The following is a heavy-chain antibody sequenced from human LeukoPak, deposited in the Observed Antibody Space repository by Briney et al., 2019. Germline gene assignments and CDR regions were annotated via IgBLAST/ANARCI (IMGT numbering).Heavy chain of an antibody. CDR2: ISGSGGST. Sequence: GGSLRLSCAASGFTFSSYAMSWVRQAPGKGLEWVSGISGSGGSTYYADSVKGRFTISRDNSKNTLYLQMNSLRAEDTAVYYCASQNNFHDYGDSLGWFDPWGQGTLVTVSS. CDR3: ASQNNFHDYGDSLGWFDP. J-gene: IGHJ5*02. CDR1: GFTFSSYA. V-gene: IGHV3-23*01. D-gene: IGHD4-17*01.